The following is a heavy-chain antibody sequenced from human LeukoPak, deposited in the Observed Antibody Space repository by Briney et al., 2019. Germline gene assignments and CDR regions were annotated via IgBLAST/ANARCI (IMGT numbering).Heavy chain of an antibody. D-gene: IGHD3-3*01. CDR3: ASGKDFWSGYYQFDP. V-gene: IGHV4-59*01. CDR1: GGSFSGYY. CDR2: IYYSGST. J-gene: IGHJ5*02. Sequence: SETLSLTCAVYGGSFSGYYWSWIRQPPGKGLEWVGYIYYSGSTNYNPSLKSRVTISVDTSKNQFSLKLSSVTAADTAVYYCASGKDFWSGYYQFDPWGQGTLVTVSS.